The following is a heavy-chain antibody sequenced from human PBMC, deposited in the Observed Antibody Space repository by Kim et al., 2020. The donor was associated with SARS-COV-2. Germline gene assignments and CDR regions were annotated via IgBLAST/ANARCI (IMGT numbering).Heavy chain of an antibody. CDR2: ST. V-gene: IGHV4-34*01. Sequence: STNYNPSLKSRVTISVDTSKNQFSLKLSSVTAADTAVYYCARLPPASFDYWGQGTLVTVSS. CDR3: ARLPPASFDY. J-gene: IGHJ4*02.